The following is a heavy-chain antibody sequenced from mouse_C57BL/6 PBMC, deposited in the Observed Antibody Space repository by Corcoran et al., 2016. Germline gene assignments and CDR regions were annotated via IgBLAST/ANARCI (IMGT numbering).Heavy chain of an antibody. CDR3: TRITTVVESDWYFDV. J-gene: IGHJ1*03. D-gene: IGHD1-1*01. CDR1: GFNIKDYY. V-gene: IGHV14-1*01. CDR2: IDPEDGDT. Sequence: EVQLQQSGAELVRPGASVKLSCTASGFNIKDYYMHWVKQRPEQGLEWIGRIDPEDGDTEYAPKFQGKATMTADTSSNTAYLQLSSLTSVDTAVYYCTRITTVVESDWYFDVWGTGTTVTVSS.